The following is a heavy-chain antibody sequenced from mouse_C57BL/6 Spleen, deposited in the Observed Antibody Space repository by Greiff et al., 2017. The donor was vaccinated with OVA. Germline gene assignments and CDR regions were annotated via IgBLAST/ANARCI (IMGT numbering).Heavy chain of an antibody. D-gene: IGHD5-1*01. CDR3: AIDFGREYGDY. J-gene: IGHJ2*01. CDR1: GYTFTSYW. Sequence: VQLLQPGAELVKPGASVKVSCKASGYTFTSYWMHWVKQRPGQGLEWIGRITPSDSAPNYNHKFKGKATLTVDKSSSTAYMQLSILTYEDTAVYYCAIDFGREYGDYWGKGTTLTVSS. V-gene: IGHV1-74*01. CDR2: ITPSDSAP.